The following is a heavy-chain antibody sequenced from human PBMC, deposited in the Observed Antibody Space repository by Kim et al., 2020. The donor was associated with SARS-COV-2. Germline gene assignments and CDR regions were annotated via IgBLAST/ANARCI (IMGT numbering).Heavy chain of an antibody. CDR2: ISYDGSNK. D-gene: IGHD1-1*01. J-gene: IGHJ3*02. CDR1: GFTFSSYA. CDR3: AGLATENAFDI. V-gene: IGHV3-30-3*01. Sequence: GGSLRLSCAASGFTFSSYAMHWVRQAPGKGLEWVAVISYDGSNKYYADSVKGRFTISRDNSKNTLYLQMNSLRAEDTAVYYCAGLATENAFDIWGQGTMVTVSS.